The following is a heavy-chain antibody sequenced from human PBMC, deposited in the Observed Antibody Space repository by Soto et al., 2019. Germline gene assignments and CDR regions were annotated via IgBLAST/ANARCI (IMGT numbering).Heavy chain of an antibody. V-gene: IGHV1-18*01. CDR1: GYTFRNYV. J-gene: IGHJ4*02. CDR2: ITAYNGDT. D-gene: IGHD3-22*01. Sequence: QVQLVQSGAEVKKPGASVKVSCRASGYTFRNYVITWVRQAPGQGLEWMGSITAYNGDTNYEEKLQGRVTMTTDTSTSTAYMELRSLRSDDTAVYFCAKGGYFDTRGLPTLDYWGQGTLVTVSS. CDR3: AKGGYFDTRGLPTLDY.